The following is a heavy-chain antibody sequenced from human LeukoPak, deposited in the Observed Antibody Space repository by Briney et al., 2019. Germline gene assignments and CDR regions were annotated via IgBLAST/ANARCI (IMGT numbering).Heavy chain of an antibody. CDR3: ATDFLPVSSGWYLSGY. D-gene: IGHD6-19*01. J-gene: IGHJ4*02. CDR1: GYTLTELS. Sequence: ASVKVSCKVSGYTLTELSMHWVRQAPGKGLEWMGGFDPEDGETIYAQKFQGRVTMTEDTSTDTAYMELSSLRSEDTAVYYCATDFLPVSSGWYLSGYWGQGTLVTVSS. CDR2: FDPEDGET. V-gene: IGHV1-24*01.